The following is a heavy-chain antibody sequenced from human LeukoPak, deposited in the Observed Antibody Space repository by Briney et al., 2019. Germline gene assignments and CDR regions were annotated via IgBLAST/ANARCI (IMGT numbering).Heavy chain of an antibody. Sequence: ASVKVSCKASGYTFTGYYMHWVRQAPGQGLEWMGWMNPNSGNTGYAQKFQGRVTMTRNTSISTAYMELSSLRSEDTAVYYCARSKSPRRYYGSGSYHYYYGMDVWGQGTTVTVSS. D-gene: IGHD3-10*01. CDR2: MNPNSGNT. J-gene: IGHJ6*02. V-gene: IGHV1-8*02. CDR3: ARSKSPRRYYGSGSYHYYYGMDV. CDR1: GYTFTGYY.